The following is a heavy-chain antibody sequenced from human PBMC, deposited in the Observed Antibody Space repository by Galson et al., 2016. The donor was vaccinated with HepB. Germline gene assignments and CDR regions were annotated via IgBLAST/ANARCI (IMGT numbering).Heavy chain of an antibody. CDR2: IRSKTYGGTT. CDR3: TRNYDSSGYYRVPFDF. V-gene: IGHV3-49*03. Sequence: SLRLSCAASGFTFANSFGDYTMSWFRQAPGKGLEWVAFIRSKTYGGTTGYAASVKGRFTISRDDSKSIAYLQMSSLKTAGTAVYYCTRNYDSSGYYRVPFDFGGQRTLVTVSS. CDR1: GFTFANSFGDYT. J-gene: IGHJ4*02. D-gene: IGHD3-22*01.